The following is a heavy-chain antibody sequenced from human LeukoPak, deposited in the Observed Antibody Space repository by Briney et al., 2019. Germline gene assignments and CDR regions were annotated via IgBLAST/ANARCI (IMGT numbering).Heavy chain of an antibody. Sequence: GGSLRLSCAASGFTFTNAWMTWVRQVPGRGLQWIGRIKSKTDGGTTGYAAVVKGRFTISRDDSKNTLYLQMNSLKSEDTAVYYCTTGPEYYYDSSGFHWGQGTLVTVSS. D-gene: IGHD3-22*01. CDR3: TTGPEYYYDSSGFH. V-gene: IGHV3-15*05. CDR2: IKSKTDGGTT. CDR1: GFTFTNAW. J-gene: IGHJ4*02.